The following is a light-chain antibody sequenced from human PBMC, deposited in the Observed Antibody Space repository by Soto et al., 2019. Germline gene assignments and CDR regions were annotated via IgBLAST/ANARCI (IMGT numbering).Light chain of an antibody. V-gene: IGKV1-5*01. J-gene: IGKJ2*01. CDR2: DAS. CDR3: QQYDSWPNT. Sequence: DIQMTQSPSTLSASVGDRVTITCRASQSISIWLAWYQQKPGKVPKLLIYDASSLQSGVPSRFSGSGSGTEFTLTISILQPDDFATYYCQQYDSWPNTFGQGTKLGI. CDR1: QSISIW.